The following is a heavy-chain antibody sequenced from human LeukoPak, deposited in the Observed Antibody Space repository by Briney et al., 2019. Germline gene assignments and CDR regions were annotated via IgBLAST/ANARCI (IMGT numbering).Heavy chain of an antibody. J-gene: IGHJ4*02. V-gene: IGHV4-38-2*01. D-gene: IGHD5-18*01. Sequence: SETLSLTCAVSGYSISSGYYWGWIRQPPGKGLEWIGTIYHNGNTYYNPSLKSRVTISVDTSKNQFSLKLSSVTAADTAVYYCARVRYNYGDSDYWGQGSLVTVSS. CDR3: ARVRYNYGDSDY. CDR1: GYSISSGYY. CDR2: IYHNGNT.